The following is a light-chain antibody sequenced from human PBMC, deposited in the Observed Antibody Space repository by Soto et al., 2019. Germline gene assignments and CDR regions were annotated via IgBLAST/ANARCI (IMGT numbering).Light chain of an antibody. V-gene: IGLV2-18*02. J-gene: IGLJ2*01. Sequence: QSALTQPPSVSGSPGQSVTISCTGTSSDVGNYNRVSWYQQPPGTAPKLIIYEVSNRPSGVPDRFSGSKSGSTASLIISGVQAEDEADYYCSSVTSSSSDVVFGGGTQLTVL. CDR2: EVS. CDR3: SSVTSSSSDVV. CDR1: SSDVGNYNR.